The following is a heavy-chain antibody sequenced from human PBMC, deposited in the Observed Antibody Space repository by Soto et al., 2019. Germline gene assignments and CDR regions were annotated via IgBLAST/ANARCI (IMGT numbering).Heavy chain of an antibody. CDR2: IYHSGST. J-gene: IGHJ6*02. D-gene: IGHD6-13*01. CDR1: GGSISSSNW. Sequence: SETLSLTCAVSGGSISSSNWWSWVRQPPGKGLEWIGEIYHSGSTNYNPSLKSRVTISVDKSKNQFSLKLSSVTAADTAVYYCARSLIAAAGRFYYYYYGMDVWGQGATVTVSS. CDR3: ARSLIAAAGRFYYYYYGMDV. V-gene: IGHV4-4*02.